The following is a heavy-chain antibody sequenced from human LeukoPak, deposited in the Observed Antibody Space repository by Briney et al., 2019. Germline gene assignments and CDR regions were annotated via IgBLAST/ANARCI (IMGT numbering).Heavy chain of an antibody. CDR3: ARGKVGATANFDY. CDR2: INPNSGGT. J-gene: IGHJ4*02. D-gene: IGHD1-26*01. Sequence: ASVKISCKASGYTFTGYYMHWVRQAPGQGREGRGWINPNSGGTNYAQKFQGRVTMTRDTSISTAYMELSRLRSDDTPVYYCARGKVGATANFDYWGQGTLVTVSS. CDR1: GYTFTGYY. V-gene: IGHV1-2*02.